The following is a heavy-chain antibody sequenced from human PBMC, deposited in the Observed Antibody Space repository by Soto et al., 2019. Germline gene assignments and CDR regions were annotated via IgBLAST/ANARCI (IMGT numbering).Heavy chain of an antibody. CDR1: GGSISSSSYY. V-gene: IGHV4-39*02. CDR3: AREGGRYCTGGSCQVDY. D-gene: IGHD2-15*01. J-gene: IGHJ4*02. Sequence: QLQLQESGPGLVKPSETLSLTCTVSGGSISSSSYYWGWIRKHPGQVLEWIGSIDYSGNTYYTPSLKSRVTISVDTAKNQFSLKLRSVTAADTAVYYCAREGGRYCTGGSCQVDYWGQGTLVTVSS. CDR2: IDYSGNT.